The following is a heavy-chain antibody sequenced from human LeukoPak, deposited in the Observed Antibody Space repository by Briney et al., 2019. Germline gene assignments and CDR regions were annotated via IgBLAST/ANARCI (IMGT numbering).Heavy chain of an antibody. CDR1: GFTFSYYA. V-gene: IGHV3-30-3*01. D-gene: IGHD2-15*01. CDR2: LSHDGSNK. Sequence: PGGSLRLSCAASGFTFSYYAMHWVRQAPGKGLEWVALLSHDGSNKYYADSVRGRFTISRDNSKNTLYLQMNSLRREDTAVYYCAACSGFGCWGQGTQVTVSS. CDR3: AACSGFGC. J-gene: IGHJ4*02.